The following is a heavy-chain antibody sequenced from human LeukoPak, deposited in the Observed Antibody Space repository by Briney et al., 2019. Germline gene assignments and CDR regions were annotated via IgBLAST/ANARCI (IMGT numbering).Heavy chain of an antibody. D-gene: IGHD2-15*01. Sequence: GASVKVSCKASGYTFTSYGISWVRQAPGQGLEWMGWIKPDSGGTSYAQKFQGRVTMTRDTSISTAYLELNSLRSDDAAVYYCATVVGGITCDYWGQGTLVTVSS. V-gene: IGHV1-2*02. J-gene: IGHJ4*02. CDR3: ATVVGGITCDY. CDR1: GYTFTSYG. CDR2: IKPDSGGT.